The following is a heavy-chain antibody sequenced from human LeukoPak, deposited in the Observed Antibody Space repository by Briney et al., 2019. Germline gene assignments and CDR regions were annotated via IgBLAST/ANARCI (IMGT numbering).Heavy chain of an antibody. CDR1: GGSFSGYY. Sequence: PSETLSLTCAVYGGSFSGYYWSWIRQPPGKGLEWIGEINHNGSTNYNPSLKSRVTISVDTSKNQFSLKLSSVTAADTAVYYCARQSPYYDFWSGSPHGMDVWGQGTTVTVSS. J-gene: IGHJ6*02. CDR3: ARQSPYYDFWSGSPHGMDV. V-gene: IGHV4-34*01. D-gene: IGHD3-3*01. CDR2: INHNGST.